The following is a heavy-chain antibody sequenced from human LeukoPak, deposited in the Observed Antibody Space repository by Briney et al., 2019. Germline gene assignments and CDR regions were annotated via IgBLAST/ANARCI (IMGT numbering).Heavy chain of an antibody. V-gene: IGHV4-59*01. CDR1: GGSISSYY. CDR3: ATGPYRFEY. CDR2: IYYIGST. D-gene: IGHD5-12*01. J-gene: IGHJ4*02. Sequence: SETLSLTCTVSGGSISSYYWSWIRQPPGRGLEWIGYIYYIGSTNYNPSLKSRATMSVDTSKKQFSLKLSSVTAADTAVYYCATGPYRFEYWGQGTLVTVSS.